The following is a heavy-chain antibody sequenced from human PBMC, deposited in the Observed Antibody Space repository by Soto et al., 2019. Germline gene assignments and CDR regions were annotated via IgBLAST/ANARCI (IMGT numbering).Heavy chain of an antibody. D-gene: IGHD5-12*01. Sequence: ASVKVSCKASGYTFTGYYMHWVRQAPGQGLEWMGWINPNSGGTNYAQKFQGWVTMTRDTSISTAYMELSRLRADDTAVYYCARVHSFVATGGDSDAFYFCGQGTLVTVS. CDR2: INPNSGGT. V-gene: IGHV1-2*04. J-gene: IGHJ3*01. CDR1: GYTFTGYY. CDR3: ARVHSFVATGGDSDAFYF.